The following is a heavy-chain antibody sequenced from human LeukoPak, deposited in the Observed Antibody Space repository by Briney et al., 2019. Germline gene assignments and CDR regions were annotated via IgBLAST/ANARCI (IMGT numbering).Heavy chain of an antibody. D-gene: IGHD3-22*01. J-gene: IGHJ6*03. Sequence: ASETLCLTCTVSGGSISSYYWSWIRQPPGKGLEWIGYIYYSGSTNYNPSLKSRVTISVDTSKNQFSLKLSSVTAADTAVYYCARAYYYDSSGYQRGLYYYYYMDVWGKGTTVTVSS. CDR2: IYYSGST. V-gene: IGHV4-59*01. CDR3: ARAYYYDSSGYQRGLYYYYYMDV. CDR1: GGSISSYY.